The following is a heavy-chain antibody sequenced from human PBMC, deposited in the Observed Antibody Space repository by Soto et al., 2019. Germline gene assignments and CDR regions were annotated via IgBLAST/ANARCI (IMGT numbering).Heavy chain of an antibody. CDR1: GGAFSSYA. J-gene: IGHJ6*02. Sequence: ASVKVSCKASGGAFSSYAISWVRQAPGQGLEWMGGIIPIFGTANYAQKFQGRVTITADESTSTAYMELSSLRSEDTAVYYCARAYSSGPYGMDVWGQGTTVTVSS. CDR3: ARAYSSGPYGMDV. D-gene: IGHD6-19*01. CDR2: IIPIFGTA. V-gene: IGHV1-69*13.